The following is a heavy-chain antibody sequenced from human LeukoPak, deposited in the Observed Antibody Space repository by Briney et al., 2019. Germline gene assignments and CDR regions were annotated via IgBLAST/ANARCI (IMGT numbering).Heavy chain of an antibody. CDR3: AREQGAYGDYGAVFDY. Sequence: GRSLRLSCAASGFTFSSYAMHWVRQAPGKGLEWVAVISYDGSNKYYADSVKGRFTISRDNSKNTLYLQMNSLRAEDTAVYYCAREQGAYGDYGAVFDYWGQGTLVTVSS. D-gene: IGHD4-17*01. J-gene: IGHJ4*02. V-gene: IGHV3-30*04. CDR1: GFTFSSYA. CDR2: ISYDGSNK.